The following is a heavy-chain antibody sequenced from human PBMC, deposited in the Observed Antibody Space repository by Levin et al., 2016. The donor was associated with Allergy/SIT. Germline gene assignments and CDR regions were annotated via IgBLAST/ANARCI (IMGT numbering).Heavy chain of an antibody. V-gene: IGHV3-23*01. D-gene: IGHD6-13*01. CDR1: GFTFNNYA. CDR3: ARGGAAAGPVPY. CDR2: ISGSGGST. J-gene: IGHJ4*02. Sequence: GESLKISCAASGFTFNNYAMSWVRQAPGKGLEWVSAISGSGGSTYYPDSVKGRFTISRDNSKNTLYLQMNSLRDEDTALYYCARGGAAAGPVPYWGQGTLVTVSS.